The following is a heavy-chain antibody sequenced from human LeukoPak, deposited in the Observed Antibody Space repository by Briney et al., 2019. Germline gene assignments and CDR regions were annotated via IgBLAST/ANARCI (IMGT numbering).Heavy chain of an antibody. CDR2: INTNSGGT. V-gene: IGHV1-2*02. CDR3: ARDLDYYDSSGYGSHAFDI. J-gene: IGHJ3*02. D-gene: IGHD3-22*01. Sequence: ASVKVSCKASGYTFTGYYMHWVRQAPGQGDEWMGWINTNSGGTKYAQKFQGTVTMTRDTSISTAYMELSRLRSDDTAVYYCARDLDYYDSSGYGSHAFDIWGQGTMVTVSS. CDR1: GYTFTGYY.